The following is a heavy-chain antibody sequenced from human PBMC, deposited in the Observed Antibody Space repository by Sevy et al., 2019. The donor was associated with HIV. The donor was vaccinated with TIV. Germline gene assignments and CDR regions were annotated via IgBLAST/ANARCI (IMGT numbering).Heavy chain of an antibody. D-gene: IGHD3-10*01. CDR1: GYTFTNYE. Sequence: ASVKVSCKASGYTFTNYEINWVRQATGQGLEWMGRMNPNSGETGYAPQFHGRVTMTRNTSLKIAYMELSSLTSDDTAVYYCASDEQRPYYYGSGNMGHWGQGTLVTVS. V-gene: IGHV1-8*01. CDR2: MNPNSGET. CDR3: ASDEQRPYYYGSGNMGH. J-gene: IGHJ4*02.